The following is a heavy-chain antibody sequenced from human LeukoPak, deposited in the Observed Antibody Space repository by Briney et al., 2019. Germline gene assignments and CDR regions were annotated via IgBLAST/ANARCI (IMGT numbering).Heavy chain of an antibody. CDR1: GDSISSSSYY. Sequence: KPSETLSLTCTVSGDSISSSSYYWDWIRQPPGKGLEWIGSISYSGSTYYNSSLKSRLTISVDTSKNQFSLKLKSVTAADTAVYYCARSGYGYWYFDLWGRGTLVTVSS. J-gene: IGHJ2*01. D-gene: IGHD5-12*01. CDR3: ARSGYGYWYFDL. V-gene: IGHV4-39*07. CDR2: ISYSGST.